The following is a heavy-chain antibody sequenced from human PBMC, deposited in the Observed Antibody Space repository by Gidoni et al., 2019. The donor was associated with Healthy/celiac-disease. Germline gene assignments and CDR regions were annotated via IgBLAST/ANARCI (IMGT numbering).Heavy chain of an antibody. D-gene: IGHD2-2*01. CDR1: GGSISSGGYS. V-gene: IGHV4-30-2*01. Sequence: QLQLQESGSGLVKPSQTLSLTCAVSGGSISSGGYSWSWIRQPPGKGLEWIGYIYHSGSTYYNPSLKSRVTISVDRSKNQFSLKLSSVTAADTAVYYCARVYCSSTSCSYNWFDPWGQGTLVTVSS. J-gene: IGHJ5*02. CDR3: ARVYCSSTSCSYNWFDP. CDR2: IYHSGST.